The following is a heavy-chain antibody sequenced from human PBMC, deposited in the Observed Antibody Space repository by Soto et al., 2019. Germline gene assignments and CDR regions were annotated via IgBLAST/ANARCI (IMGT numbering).Heavy chain of an antibody. D-gene: IGHD2-21*01. CDR1: GGSLGDVY. J-gene: IGHJ4*02. CDR2: ISTTGVT. V-gene: IGHV4-4*08. CDR3: ARYGGDVVMVRD. Sequence: QVKLQESGRGLVKPSETLSLSCTVSGGSLGDVYWTWIRQPPGKEMEGNGYISTTGVTNYSPSLKSRVTMSTDTSKNQFSLNLSSVTAADTAIYFCARYGGDVVMVRDWGQGIQVTVSS.